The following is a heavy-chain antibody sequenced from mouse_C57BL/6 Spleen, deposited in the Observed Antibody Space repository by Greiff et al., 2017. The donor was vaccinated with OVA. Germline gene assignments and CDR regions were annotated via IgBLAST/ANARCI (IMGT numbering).Heavy chain of an antibody. D-gene: IGHD2-5*01. CDR1: GYAFSSSW. Sequence: VQLQQSGPELVKPGASVKISCKASGYAFSSSWMNWVKQRPGKGLEWIGRIYPGDGDTNYNGKFKGKATLTADKSSSTAYMQLSSLTSEDSAVYFCTRPYSNYYAMDYWGQGTSVTVSS. CDR3: TRPYSNYYAMDY. CDR2: IYPGDGDT. J-gene: IGHJ4*01. V-gene: IGHV1-82*01.